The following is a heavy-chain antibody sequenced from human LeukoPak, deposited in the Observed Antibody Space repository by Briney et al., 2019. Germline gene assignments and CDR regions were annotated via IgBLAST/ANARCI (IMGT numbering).Heavy chain of an antibody. CDR2: IRTSGQST. D-gene: IGHD2-2*01. CDR3: AKDHPPYCGTSCYPFDY. J-gene: IGHJ4*02. CDR1: GFIFSNFA. Sequence: PGGSLRLSCAASGFIFSNFAVSWVRQAPGKGLEWVSGIRTSGQSTYYADSVKGRFTISRDDSKNTLYLQMNSLRAEDTAVYYCAKDHPPYCGTSCYPFDYWGQGTLVTVSS. V-gene: IGHV3-23*01.